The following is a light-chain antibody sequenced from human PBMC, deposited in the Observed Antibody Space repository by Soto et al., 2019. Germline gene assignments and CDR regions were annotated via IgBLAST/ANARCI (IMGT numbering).Light chain of an antibody. CDR3: GTCDSSRSAYV. CDR1: SSNIGNNY. Sequence: QSVLTQPPSVSAAPGQKVTISCSGSSSNIGNNYVSWYQQLPGTAPKLLIYDNNKRPSGIPDRFSGSKSGTSATLGITGLQTGDEADYYCGTCDSSRSAYVFGTGTKVTVL. J-gene: IGLJ1*01. CDR2: DNN. V-gene: IGLV1-51*01.